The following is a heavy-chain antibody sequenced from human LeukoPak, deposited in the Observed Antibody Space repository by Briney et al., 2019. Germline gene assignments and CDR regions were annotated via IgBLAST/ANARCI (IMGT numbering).Heavy chain of an antibody. CDR3: AKESGSYYYFDY. V-gene: IGHV3-33*06. D-gene: IGHD1-26*01. CDR2: IWYDGSNK. CDR1: GFTFSSYG. Sequence: PGGSLRLSCAPSGFTFSSYGMLHVRQAPRKELDGVGVIWYDGSNKYYADSVKGRFTISRDNSKNTLYLQMNSLRAEDTAVYYCAKESGSYYYFDYWGQGTLVTVSS. J-gene: IGHJ4*02.